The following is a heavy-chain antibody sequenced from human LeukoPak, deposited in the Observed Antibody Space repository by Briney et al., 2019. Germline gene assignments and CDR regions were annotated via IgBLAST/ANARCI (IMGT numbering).Heavy chain of an antibody. Sequence: PGGSLRLSCAASGFTFSSYSMNWVRQAPGKGLEWVSSISSSSSYIYYADSVKGRFTISRDNAKNSLYLQMNSLRAEDTAVYYCARFSLAYQEFDYWGQGTLVTVSS. CDR2: ISSSSSYI. CDR1: GFTFSSYS. J-gene: IGHJ4*02. CDR3: ARFSLAYQEFDY. D-gene: IGHD2-2*01. V-gene: IGHV3-21*01.